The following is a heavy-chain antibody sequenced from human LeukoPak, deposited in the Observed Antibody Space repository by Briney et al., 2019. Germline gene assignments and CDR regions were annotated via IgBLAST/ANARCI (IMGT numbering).Heavy chain of an antibody. CDR1: GYTFTRYY. D-gene: IGHD1-26*01. Sequence: ASVKVSCKASGYTFTRYYMSWVRQAPGQGLEWMGMINPSSENTTYAQRFQGRVTMTRDTSTSTVCMELSSLRSEDTAVYYCARLWPIVGATSFVDCWGQGTLVTVSS. J-gene: IGHJ4*02. CDR2: INPSSENT. CDR3: ARLWPIVGATSFVDC. V-gene: IGHV1-46*01.